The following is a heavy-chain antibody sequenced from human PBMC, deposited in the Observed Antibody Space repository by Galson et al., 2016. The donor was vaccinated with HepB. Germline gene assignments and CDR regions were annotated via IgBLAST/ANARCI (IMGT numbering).Heavy chain of an antibody. J-gene: IGHJ5*02. Sequence: SETLSLTCTVSGGSISSSSDYWGWIRQPPGKGLEWIGSIYYSGTPYYNPSLKSRVTISVDASKNHFSLKLSSVTAADTAVYYCARRKRKRGGSWLDPWGQGILVSVSS. D-gene: IGHD3-16*01. CDR1: GGSISSSSDY. CDR2: IYYSGTP. CDR3: ARRKRKRGGSWLDP. V-gene: IGHV4-39*01.